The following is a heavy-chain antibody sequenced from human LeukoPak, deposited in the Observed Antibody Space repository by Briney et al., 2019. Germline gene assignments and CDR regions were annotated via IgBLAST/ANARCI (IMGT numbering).Heavy chain of an antibody. CDR2: IYCDGST. D-gene: IGHD3-22*01. V-gene: IGHV4-59*01. CDR3: ARVAMAENYYDSSGYFDY. Sequence: PSETLSLTCTVSGDSIRSYYRRWIRQPPGKGREWIGYIYCDGSTNYNPSLKSRATISVDTAKTQFYLKLSSVTAADTAVYYCARVAMAENYYDSSGYFDYWGQGTLVTVSS. J-gene: IGHJ4*02. CDR1: GDSIRSYY.